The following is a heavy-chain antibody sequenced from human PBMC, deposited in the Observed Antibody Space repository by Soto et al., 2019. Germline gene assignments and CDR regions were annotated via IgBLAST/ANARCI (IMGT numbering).Heavy chain of an antibody. J-gene: IGHJ4*02. CDR3: VRDRQTYCSGGSCYHPAPGY. Sequence: PGGSLRLSCAASGFTFSSYAMHWVRQAPGKGLEWVAFISYDGSNKYYADSVKGRFTISRDNSKNTLYLQMNGLRAEDTAVYYCVRDRQTYCSGGSCYHPAPGYWGQGTLVTVSS. CDR2: ISYDGSNK. D-gene: IGHD2-15*01. CDR1: GFTFSSYA. V-gene: IGHV3-30-3*01.